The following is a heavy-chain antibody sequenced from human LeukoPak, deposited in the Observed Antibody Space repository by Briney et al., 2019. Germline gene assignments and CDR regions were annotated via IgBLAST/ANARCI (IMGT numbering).Heavy chain of an antibody. CDR2: ISSSSSTI. CDR3: AKDIGALGVYGMDV. D-gene: IGHD3-16*01. Sequence: GGSLRLSCAASGLTFSSYSMNWVRQAPGKGLEWVSYISSSSSTIYYADSVKGRFSISRDNAKNSLYLQMNSLRAEDTALYYCAKDIGALGVYGMDVWGQGTTVTVSS. CDR1: GLTFSSYS. J-gene: IGHJ6*02. V-gene: IGHV3-48*04.